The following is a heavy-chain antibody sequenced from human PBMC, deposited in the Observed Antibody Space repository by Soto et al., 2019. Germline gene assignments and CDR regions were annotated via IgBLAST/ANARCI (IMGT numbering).Heavy chain of an antibody. CDR3: ARDRGRNYGMDV. D-gene: IGHD5-12*01. J-gene: IGHJ6*02. V-gene: IGHV4-31*03. CDR2: IYYSGST. CDR1: GGSMSSGNYY. Sequence: SETLSLTCTVSGGSMSSGNYYWSWIRQHPGKGLEWIGYIYYSGSTYYNPSLESRATISSDTSKNRFSLKLSSVTAADTAVYYCARDRGRNYGMDVWGQGXTVTVYS.